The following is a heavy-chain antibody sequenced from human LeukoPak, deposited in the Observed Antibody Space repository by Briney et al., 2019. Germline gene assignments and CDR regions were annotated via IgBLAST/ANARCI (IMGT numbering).Heavy chain of an antibody. CDR2: IYYSGST. Sequence: PSETLSLTCTVSGGSISSSSYYWGWIRQPPGKGLEWIGSIYYSGSTYYNPSLKSRVTISVDTSKNQFSLKLSSVTAADTAVYYCARERYYYDSSGYPGTRTAWIDPWGQGTLVTVSS. J-gene: IGHJ5*02. CDR3: ARERYYYDSSGYPGTRTAWIDP. D-gene: IGHD3-22*01. V-gene: IGHV4-39*02. CDR1: GGSISSSSYY.